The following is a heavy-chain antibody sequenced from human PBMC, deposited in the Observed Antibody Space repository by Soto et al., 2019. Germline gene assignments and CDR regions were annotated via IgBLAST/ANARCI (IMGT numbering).Heavy chain of an antibody. Sequence: SETLSLTCTVSGGSISSSSYYWGWIRQPPGKGLEWIGSIYYSGSTYYNPSLKSRVTISVDTSKNQFSLKLSSVTAADTAVYYCARLGSLGFGELLVPYYFDYWGQGTLVTVSS. CDR3: ARLGSLGFGELLVPYYFDY. D-gene: IGHD3-10*01. V-gene: IGHV4-39*01. J-gene: IGHJ4*02. CDR1: GGSISSSSYY. CDR2: IYYSGST.